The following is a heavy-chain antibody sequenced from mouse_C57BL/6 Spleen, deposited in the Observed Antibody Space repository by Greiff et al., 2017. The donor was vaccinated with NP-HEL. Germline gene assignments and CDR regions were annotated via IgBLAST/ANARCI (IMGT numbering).Heavy chain of an antibody. CDR2: IYPSDSET. Sequence: VQLQQPGAELVRPGSSVKLSCKASGYTFTSYWMDWVKQRPGQGLEWIGNIYPSDSETHYNQKFKDKATLTVDKSSSTAYMQLSSLTSEDSAVYYCARDSQWGFAYWGQGTLVTVSA. D-gene: IGHD1-3*01. J-gene: IGHJ3*01. V-gene: IGHV1-61*01. CDR1: GYTFTSYW. CDR3: ARDSQWGFAY.